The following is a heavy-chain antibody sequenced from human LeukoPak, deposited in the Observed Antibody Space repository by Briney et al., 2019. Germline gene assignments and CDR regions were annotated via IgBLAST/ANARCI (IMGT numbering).Heavy chain of an antibody. CDR3: ARGVAGTWWFDP. Sequence: PGRSLRLSCAASGFTFSGYGMHWVRRAPGKGLEWVAVIWYDGSNKYYADSVKGRFTISRDNSKNTLYLQMNSLRAEDTAVYYCARGVAGTWWFDPWGQGTLVTVSS. CDR1: GFTFSGYG. D-gene: IGHD6-19*01. CDR2: IWYDGSNK. V-gene: IGHV3-33*01. J-gene: IGHJ5*02.